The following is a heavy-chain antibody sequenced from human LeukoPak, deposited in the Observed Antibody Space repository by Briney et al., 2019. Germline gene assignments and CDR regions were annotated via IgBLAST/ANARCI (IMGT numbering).Heavy chain of an antibody. CDR1: GFTVSTNY. CDR2: IYSGGST. V-gene: IGHV3-66*01. D-gene: IGHD3-3*01. Sequence: PGGTLRLSCAASGFTVSTNYMSWVRQAPGKGLEWVSVIYSGGSTYYDDSVKGRFTISRDNSKNTLYLQMNSLRAADTAVYFCARVRSYERLGYYGMDVWGQETTVTVSS. J-gene: IGHJ6*02. CDR3: ARVRSYERLGYYGMDV.